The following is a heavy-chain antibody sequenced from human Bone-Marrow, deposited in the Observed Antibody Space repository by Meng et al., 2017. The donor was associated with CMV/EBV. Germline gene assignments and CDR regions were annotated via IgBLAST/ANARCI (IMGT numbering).Heavy chain of an antibody. J-gene: IGHJ4*02. D-gene: IGHD3-3*01. CDR2: INPNSGGT. V-gene: IGHV1-2*02. CDR1: GYTFTGND. Sequence: ASVKVSCKASGYTFTGNDIYWMRQAPGQGLEWMGWINPNSGGTNYAQKFQGRVTMTRDTSISTAYMELSRLRSDDTAVYYCASSNYDFWSGYLPFDYWGQGTLVTVSS. CDR3: ASSNYDFWSGYLPFDY.